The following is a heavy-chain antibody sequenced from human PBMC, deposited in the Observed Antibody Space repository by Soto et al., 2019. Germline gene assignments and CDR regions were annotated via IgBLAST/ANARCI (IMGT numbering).Heavy chain of an antibody. Sequence: QVQLVQSGAEVKKPGASVKVSCKASGYTFTSYGISWVRQAPGQGLEWMGWISAYYRNTNHAQKLQGRVTKTTDTTTSTAHMALKSLGSDVTGGDYCAGPATPPQELSLDYWGQGTLVTVSS. CDR2: ISAYYRNT. V-gene: IGHV1-18*01. CDR1: GYTFTSYG. J-gene: IGHJ4*02. CDR3: AGPATPPQELSLDY. D-gene: IGHD3-16*02.